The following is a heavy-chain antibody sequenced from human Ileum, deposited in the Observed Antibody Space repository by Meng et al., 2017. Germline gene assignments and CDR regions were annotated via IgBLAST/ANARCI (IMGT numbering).Heavy chain of an antibody. J-gene: IGHJ4*02. D-gene: IGHD1-26*01. V-gene: IGHV3-7*01. Sequence: VRGVEVGGGLVQPGGSLRISCAASGFSFSDYWMDWVRQAPGKGLEWVANIKGDGSERTYVDSVKGRFTISRDNTKNSLSLQMNSLRVEDTAVYYCARSGPADDWGQGTLVTVSS. CDR3: ARSGPADD. CDR1: GFSFSDYW. CDR2: IKGDGSER.